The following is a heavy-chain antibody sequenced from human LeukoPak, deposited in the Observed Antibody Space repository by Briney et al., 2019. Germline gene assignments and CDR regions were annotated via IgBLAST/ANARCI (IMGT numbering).Heavy chain of an antibody. J-gene: IGHJ4*02. CDR3: ASGDPGGPNDY. V-gene: IGHV4-59*01. Sequence: KSSGTLSLTCTVSGGSMSSYYWTWIRQPPGKGLEWIGYIHYRGSTIYNPSLESRVTISVDTSKNQFSLRLSSVTAADTAVYYCASGDPGGPNDYWGQGTLVTVSS. CDR2: IHYRGST. D-gene: IGHD1-14*01. CDR1: GGSMSSYY.